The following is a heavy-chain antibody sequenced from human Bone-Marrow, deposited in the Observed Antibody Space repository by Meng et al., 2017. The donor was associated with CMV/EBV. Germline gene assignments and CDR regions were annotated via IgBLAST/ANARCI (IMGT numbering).Heavy chain of an antibody. D-gene: IGHD3-3*01. V-gene: IGHV4-34*01. CDR3: ARVLIHYDFWSGAHHY. CDR1: GGSFSGYY. J-gene: IGHJ4*02. CDR2: INHSGST. Sequence: SETLSLTCAAQGGSFSGYYWSWIRQPPGKGLEWIGQINHSGSTNHNPSLKSRDTISVDTSKNQFSLKLSSVTAADTAGYYWARVLIHYDFWSGAHHYWGQGTLVTVSS.